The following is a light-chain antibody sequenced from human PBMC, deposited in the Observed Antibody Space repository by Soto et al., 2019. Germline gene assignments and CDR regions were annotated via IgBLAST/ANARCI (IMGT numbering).Light chain of an antibody. CDR3: QQYNNFAS. J-gene: IGKJ1*01. CDR1: QDITSG. Sequence: DIQMTQSPSSVSASVRDRVTITCRASQDITSGLAWYQQRPGRAPKLLIFDASSLEIGVPSRFSGSGSGTEFTLTISSLQPDDFATYYCQQYNNFASFGQGTKV. V-gene: IGKV1-5*01. CDR2: DAS.